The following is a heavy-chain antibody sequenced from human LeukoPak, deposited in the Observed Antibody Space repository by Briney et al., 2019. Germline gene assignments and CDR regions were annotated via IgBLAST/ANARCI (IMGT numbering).Heavy chain of an antibody. J-gene: IGHJ6*02. Sequence: PGGSLRPSCAASGFTFSSYWMHWVRQAPGKGLVWVSRINSDGSSTSYADSVKGRFTISRDNAKNTLYLQMNSLRAEDTAVYYCARSYYYDSSGYGMDVWGQGTTVTVSS. CDR2: INSDGSST. CDR3: ARSYYYDSSGYGMDV. D-gene: IGHD3-22*01. CDR1: GFTFSSYW. V-gene: IGHV3-74*01.